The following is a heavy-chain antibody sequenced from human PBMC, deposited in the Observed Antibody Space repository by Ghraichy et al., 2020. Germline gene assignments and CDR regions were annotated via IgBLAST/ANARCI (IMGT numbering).Heavy chain of an antibody. CDR3: TTYRSPTWSFFDY. Sequence: TLSLTCAASGFTFSNYWLIWVRQAPGKGLEWVANIDKDGSETNYVDSVKGRFTISRDNAKNSLYLQMNSLRAEDTAVYYCTTYRSPTWSFFDYWGQGTLATVSS. V-gene: IGHV3-7*01. CDR1: GFTFSNYW. J-gene: IGHJ4*02. CDR2: IDKDGSET. D-gene: IGHD1-26*01.